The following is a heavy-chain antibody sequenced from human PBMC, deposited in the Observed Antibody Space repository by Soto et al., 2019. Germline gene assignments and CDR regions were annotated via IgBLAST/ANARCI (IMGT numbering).Heavy chain of an antibody. CDR3: ARVARGLLWFGESTSPVDY. V-gene: IGHV1-3*01. CDR2: INAGNGNT. CDR1: GYAFTSYA. Sequence: GASVKVSCKASGYAFTSYAMHWVRQAPGQRLEWMGWINAGNGNTKYSQKFQGRVTITRDTSASTAYMELSSLRSEDTAVYYCARVARGLLWFGESTSPVDYWGQGTLVTVSS. D-gene: IGHD3-10*01. J-gene: IGHJ4*02.